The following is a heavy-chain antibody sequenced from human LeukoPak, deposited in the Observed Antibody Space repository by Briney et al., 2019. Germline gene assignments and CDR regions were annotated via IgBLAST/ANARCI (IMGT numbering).Heavy chain of an antibody. CDR3: ARLVALVTLDY. J-gene: IGHJ4*02. V-gene: IGHV4-34*01. D-gene: IGHD2-15*01. Sequence: SETLSLTCAVYGGSFNGYYWSWIRQPPGKGLEWIGEINHSGSTNYNPSLKSRITISVDTSKNQFSLKLSSVTAADTAVYYYARLVALVTLDYWGQGTLVTVSS. CDR1: GGSFNGYY. CDR2: INHSGST.